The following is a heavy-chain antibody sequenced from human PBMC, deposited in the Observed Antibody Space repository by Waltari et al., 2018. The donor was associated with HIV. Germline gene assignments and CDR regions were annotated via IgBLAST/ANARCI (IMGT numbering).Heavy chain of an antibody. V-gene: IGHV5-51*01. D-gene: IGHD6-19*01. Sequence: EVRLVQSGGEVKKPGESLRISCQSSDHNYWIGWVRQMPGKGLQWMGFIFPVDSDTRYSPSFQGQVTISADRSISTAYMQWRSLKASDTAMYYCAALAGAEWDLVADSWGQGTLLTVSS. CDR3: AALAGAEWDLVADS. CDR2: IFPVDSDT. CDR1: DHNYW. J-gene: IGHJ5*01.